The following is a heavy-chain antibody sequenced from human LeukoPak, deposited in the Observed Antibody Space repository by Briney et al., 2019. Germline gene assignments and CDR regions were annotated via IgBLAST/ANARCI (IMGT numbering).Heavy chain of an antibody. D-gene: IGHD3-10*01. CDR3: AREYGSGSYTGIDY. V-gene: IGHV1-18*04. CDR1: GYNFISYG. J-gene: IGHJ4*02. Sequence: ASVKVSCKASGYNFISYGISWVRQAPGQGLEWMGWINTYNGNTNYAQKYQGRVTMTTDTSTSTAHMELRSLRSDDTAVYYCAREYGSGSYTGIDYWGQGTLVTVSS. CDR2: INTYNGNT.